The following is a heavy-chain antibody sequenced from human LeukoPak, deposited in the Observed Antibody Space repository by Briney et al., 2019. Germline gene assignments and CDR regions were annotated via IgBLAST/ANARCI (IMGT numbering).Heavy chain of an antibody. CDR2: IYYSGST. Sequence: SETLSLTCTVSGGSISSSSYYWGWIRQPPGKGLEWIGSIYYSGSTYYNPPLKSRVTISVDTSKSQFSLKLSSVTAADTAVYYCARLDETYYYGSGTVNWFDPWGQGTLVTVSS. CDR1: GGSISSSSYY. V-gene: IGHV4-39*01. CDR3: ARLDETYYYGSGTVNWFDP. D-gene: IGHD3-10*01. J-gene: IGHJ5*02.